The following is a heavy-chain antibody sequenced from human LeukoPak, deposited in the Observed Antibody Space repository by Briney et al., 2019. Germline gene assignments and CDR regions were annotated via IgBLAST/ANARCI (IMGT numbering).Heavy chain of an antibody. Sequence: HPGGSLRLSCAGSGFTFSSYWMTWVRQAPGKGLEWVANIKQDGSEKYYVDSVKGRFTISRDNAKNSLYLQMNSLRAEDTAVYYCARDLYYYGSGSFGKYYYYGMDVWGQGTTVTVSS. J-gene: IGHJ6*02. CDR1: GFTFSSYW. V-gene: IGHV3-7*01. D-gene: IGHD3-10*01. CDR3: ARDLYYYGSGSFGKYYYYGMDV. CDR2: IKQDGSEK.